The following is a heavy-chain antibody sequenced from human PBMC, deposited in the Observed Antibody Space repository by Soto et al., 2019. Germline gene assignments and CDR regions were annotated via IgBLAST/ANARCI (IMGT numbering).Heavy chain of an antibody. V-gene: IGHV4-39*01. CDR1: GGSISSSSYY. Sequence: QLQLQESGPGLVKPSEPLSLTCTVSGGSISSSSYYWGWIRPPPGKGLEWIGSIYYSGSTYYTPSLKSRVTISVDTSKNQFSLKLSSVTAADTAVYYCATLPRAVAGIGRGYWGQGTLVTVSS. D-gene: IGHD6-19*01. CDR3: ATLPRAVAGIGRGY. J-gene: IGHJ4*02. CDR2: IYYSGST.